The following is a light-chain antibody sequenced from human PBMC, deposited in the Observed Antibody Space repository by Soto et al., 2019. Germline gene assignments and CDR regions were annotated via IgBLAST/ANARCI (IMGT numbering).Light chain of an antibody. Sequence: EVVMTQSPATVSVSPGEGVTLSCRASQTISNDLAWYQQKPGQAPRLLIYGASTRATGVPARFSGGGSGTEFTLTISNLQSEDFASYYCQQNNKWPPVTFGGGTKVQIK. CDR1: QTISND. CDR2: GAS. CDR3: QQNNKWPPVT. J-gene: IGKJ4*01. V-gene: IGKV3-15*01.